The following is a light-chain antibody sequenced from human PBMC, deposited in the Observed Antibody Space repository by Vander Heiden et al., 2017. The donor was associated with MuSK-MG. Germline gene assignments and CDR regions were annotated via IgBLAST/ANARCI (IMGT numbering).Light chain of an antibody. CDR2: GAS. V-gene: IGKV3-20*01. CDR1: QRVSRNC. J-gene: IGKJ4*01. Sequence: EIVLTTSPGTLPLSAGEIDTLPCKASQRVSRNCLAWYQQKRRQAHRLLIYGASSRATGIPDRFSGSGSGTYFTLTISRLEPEVFAVYYCQQFGNSPLTFGGGTKVEIK. CDR3: QQFGNSPLT.